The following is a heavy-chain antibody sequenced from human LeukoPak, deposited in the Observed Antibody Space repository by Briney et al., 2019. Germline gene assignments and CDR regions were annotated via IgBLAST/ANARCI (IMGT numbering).Heavy chain of an antibody. Sequence: GASVKVSCKASGGTFSSYAISWVRQAPGQGLEWMGGIIPIFGTANYAQKFQGRVTIAADESTSTAYMELSSLRSEDTAVYYCARDLPRYGHGSGSYGNWGQGTLVTVSS. CDR3: ARDLPRYGHGSGSYGN. CDR1: GGTFSSYA. V-gene: IGHV1-69*13. D-gene: IGHD3-10*01. J-gene: IGHJ4*02. CDR2: IIPIFGTA.